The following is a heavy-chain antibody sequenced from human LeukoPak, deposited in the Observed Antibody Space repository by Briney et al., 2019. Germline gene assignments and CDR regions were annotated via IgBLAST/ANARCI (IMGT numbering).Heavy chain of an antibody. CDR1: GGSISSYY. J-gene: IGHJ4*02. Sequence: RTSETLSLACTVSGGSISSYYWSWIRQPPGKGLEWIGYIYYSGSTNYNPSLKSRVTISVDTSKNQFSLKLSSVTAADTAVYYCARGHYYDKPLGYWGQGTLVTVSS. D-gene: IGHD3-22*01. CDR3: ARGHYYDKPLGY. V-gene: IGHV4-59*01. CDR2: IYYSGST.